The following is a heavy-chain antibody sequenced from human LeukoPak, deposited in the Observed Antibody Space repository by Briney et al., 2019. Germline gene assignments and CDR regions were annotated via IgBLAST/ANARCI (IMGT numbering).Heavy chain of an antibody. CDR1: GFTFSSYA. D-gene: IGHD3-10*02. Sequence: RGSLRLSCAASGFTFSSYAMSWVRQAPGKGLEWVSAISGSGGSTYYADSVKGRFTISRDDAKSSLYLQMNSLRSEDTAVYYCARALSSAYVNGWPAGAHWGQGTLVTVSS. V-gene: IGHV3-23*01. CDR3: ARALSSAYVNGWPAGAH. CDR2: ISGSGGST. J-gene: IGHJ4*02.